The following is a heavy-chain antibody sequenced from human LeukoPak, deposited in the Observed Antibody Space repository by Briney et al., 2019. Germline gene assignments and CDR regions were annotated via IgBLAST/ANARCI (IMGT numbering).Heavy chain of an antibody. CDR3: AKDLTPYDIVVVPAALDY. D-gene: IGHD2-2*01. J-gene: IGHJ4*02. V-gene: IGHV3-23*01. CDR1: GFTFSSYT. CDR2: IRGSGGST. Sequence: GGSLRLSCAASGFTFSSYTMSWVRQAPGKGLEWVSPIRGSGGSTYYADSVKGRFTISRDNSKNTLYLQMNSLRAEDTAVYYCAKDLTPYDIVVVPAALDYWGQGTLVTVSS.